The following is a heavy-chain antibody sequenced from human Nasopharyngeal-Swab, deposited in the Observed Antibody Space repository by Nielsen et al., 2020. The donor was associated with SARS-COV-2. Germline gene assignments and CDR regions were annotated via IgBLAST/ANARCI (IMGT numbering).Heavy chain of an antibody. CDR2: ISYDGSNK. J-gene: IGHJ6*02. D-gene: IGHD2-15*01. CDR3: ARGGVVVVAATLYYYYGMDV. Sequence: VRQMPGKGLEWVAVISYDGSNKYYADSVKGRFTISRDNSENTLYLQMNSLRAEDTAVYYCARGGVVVVAATLYYYYGMDVWGQGTTVTVSS. V-gene: IGHV3-30*03.